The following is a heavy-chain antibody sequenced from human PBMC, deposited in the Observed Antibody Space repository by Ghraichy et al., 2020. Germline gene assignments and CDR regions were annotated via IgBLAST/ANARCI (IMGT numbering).Heavy chain of an antibody. J-gene: IGHJ6*02. CDR3: ARDMYCTGTTCFSNGMDV. D-gene: IGHD2-8*02. Sequence: LLLTCAASGLTVSANYMVWVRQAPGKGLECVSVIHTGGSTYYADSVKGRFTISRDHSKNTLYLHMNSLRAEDMALYFCARDMYCTGTTCFSNGMDVWGQGTTVTVSS. V-gene: IGHV3-66*01. CDR1: GLTVSANY. CDR2: IHTGGST.